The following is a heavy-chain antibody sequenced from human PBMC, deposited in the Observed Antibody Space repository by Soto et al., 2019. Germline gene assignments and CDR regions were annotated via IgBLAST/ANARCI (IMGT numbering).Heavy chain of an antibody. CDR1: GGSFSGHY. Sequence: SETLSLTCAVYGGSFSGHYWSWIRQSPGKGLEWIGEINHSVSATYSPSLKSRVRISMDTPENRISLKLDSVTAADAGVYYCTRDGMTTGDTWGPGTLVTVSS. J-gene: IGHJ4*02. CDR2: INHSVSA. CDR3: TRDGMTTGDT. V-gene: IGHV4-34*01. D-gene: IGHD2-21*02.